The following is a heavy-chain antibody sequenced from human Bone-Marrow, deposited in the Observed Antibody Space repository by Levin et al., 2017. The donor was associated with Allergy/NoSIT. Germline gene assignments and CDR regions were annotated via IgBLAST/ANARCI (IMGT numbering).Heavy chain of an antibody. CDR3: ATNTDYRFEF. CDR1: GFPFSSHW. Sequence: GGSLRLSCAASGFPFSSHWMTWVRQAPGKGLEWVANIEKDGSDKYYVDSVKGRFTISRDNARNSVYLQMNSLRPEDTAVYFCATNTDYRFEFWGQGTLATVTS. V-gene: IGHV3-7*01. J-gene: IGHJ4*02. D-gene: IGHD4-11*01. CDR2: IEKDGSDK.